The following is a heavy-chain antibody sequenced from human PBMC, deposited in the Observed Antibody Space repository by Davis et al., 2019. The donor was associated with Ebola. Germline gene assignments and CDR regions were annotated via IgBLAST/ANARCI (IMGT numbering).Heavy chain of an antibody. D-gene: IGHD1-26*01. CDR1: GFTFYNHA. V-gene: IGHV3-23*01. CDR2: ITSSGGST. Sequence: GESLKISCAASGFTFYNHAMSWVRQAPGKGLEWVSAITSSGGSTYYADSVRGRFTISRDNPKNTLYLQMNGLRVEDTAIYFCVKDTSNIWFDIWGQGTMVTVSS. CDR3: VKDTSNIWFDI. J-gene: IGHJ3*02.